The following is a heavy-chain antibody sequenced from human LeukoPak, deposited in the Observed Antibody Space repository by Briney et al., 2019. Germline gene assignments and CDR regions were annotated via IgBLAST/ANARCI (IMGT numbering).Heavy chain of an antibody. D-gene: IGHD6-6*01. J-gene: IGHJ5*02. Sequence: GGSLRLSCAASGFIFSNYGMSWVRQAPGKGLEWVSSISFSSTHIYYADSIQGRFTISRDNAENSLYLQMNSLRAEDTAVYYCARLQYSTSSKGGWFDPWGQGTLVTVSS. V-gene: IGHV3-21*06. CDR2: ISFSSTHI. CDR1: GFIFSNYG. CDR3: ARLQYSTSSKGGWFDP.